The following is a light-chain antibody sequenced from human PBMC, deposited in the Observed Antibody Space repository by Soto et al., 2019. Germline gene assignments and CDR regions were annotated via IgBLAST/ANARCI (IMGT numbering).Light chain of an antibody. V-gene: IGKV3-11*01. J-gene: IGKJ4*01. Sequence: EIVLTQSQATLSLSPGERATLSCRASQSVSRYLAWYQQKPGQAPRLLIYDASNRATGIPDRFSGSWSGTDFSLTSSSLEPEDFAVYYRQQHSNWPLTFGGGTKVEIK. CDR2: DAS. CDR1: QSVSRY. CDR3: QQHSNWPLT.